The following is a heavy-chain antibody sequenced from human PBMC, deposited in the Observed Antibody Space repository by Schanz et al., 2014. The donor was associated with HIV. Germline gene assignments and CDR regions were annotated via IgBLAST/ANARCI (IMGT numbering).Heavy chain of an antibody. Sequence: QVQLVQSGAEVKKPGASVKVSCKASGYTFTSYDINWVRQATGQGLEWMGWMNPHSGNTGYAQKFQGRVTMTRDTSITTAYMELSSLRSEDTAVYHCARRESDGALDVWGPGTTVIVSS. CDR1: GYTFTSYD. V-gene: IGHV1-8*01. D-gene: IGHD2-21*02. CDR2: MNPHSGNT. J-gene: IGHJ6*02. CDR3: ARRESDGALDV.